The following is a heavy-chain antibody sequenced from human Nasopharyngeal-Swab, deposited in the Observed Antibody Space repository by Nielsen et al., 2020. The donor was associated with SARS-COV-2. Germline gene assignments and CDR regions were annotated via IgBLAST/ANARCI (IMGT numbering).Heavy chain of an antibody. CDR2: ISSSSSTI. CDR1: GFTFSSYS. V-gene: IGHV3-48*02. D-gene: IGHD3-10*01. Sequence: GESLKISCAASGFTFSSYSMNWVRQAPGKGLEWVSYISSSSSTIYYADPVKGRFTISRDNAKNSLYLQMNSLRDEDTAVYYCARSGGYYVSGSYYRAFEIWGQGTIVTVSS. J-gene: IGHJ3*02. CDR3: ARSGGYYVSGSYYRAFEI.